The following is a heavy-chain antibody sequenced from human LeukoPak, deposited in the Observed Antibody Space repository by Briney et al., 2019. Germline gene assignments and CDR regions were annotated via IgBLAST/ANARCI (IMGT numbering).Heavy chain of an antibody. D-gene: IGHD4-23*01. J-gene: IGHJ4*02. Sequence: TGGSLRLSCAASGFTFSDYYMSWIRQAPGKGLEWVSYISSSGSTIYCADSVKGRFTISRDNAKNSLYLQMNSLRAEDTAVYYCTRDRGGNSGNIDYWGQGTLVTVSS. CDR1: GFTFSDYY. V-gene: IGHV3-11*01. CDR2: ISSSGSTI. CDR3: TRDRGGNSGNIDY.